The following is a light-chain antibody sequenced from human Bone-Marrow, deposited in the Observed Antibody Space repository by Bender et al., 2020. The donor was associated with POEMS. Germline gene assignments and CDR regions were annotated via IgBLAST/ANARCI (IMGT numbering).Light chain of an antibody. V-gene: IGLV2-14*03. CDR3: QSYDNSLGGWV. J-gene: IGLJ3*02. Sequence: QSALTQPASVSGSPGQSITISCTGTSSDVGTYDSVSWYQQYPGKAPKLMIYDVTNRPSGVSNRFSGSKSGNTASLTISGLQAEDEADYYCQSYDNSLGGWVFGGGTKLTVL. CDR1: SSDVGTYDS. CDR2: DVT.